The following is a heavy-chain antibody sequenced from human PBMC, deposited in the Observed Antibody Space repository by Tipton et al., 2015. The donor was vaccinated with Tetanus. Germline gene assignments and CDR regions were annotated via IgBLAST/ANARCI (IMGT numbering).Heavy chain of an antibody. CDR1: GFTLSDYF. D-gene: IGHD2-8*01. Sequence: SLRLSCAASGFTLSDYFISWIRQAPGKGLEWVSYISSNGITKYYGDSVRGRFTISRDNARNSLYLQMNSLRAEDTAIYYCARVVNGYWYSDLWGRGTLVTVSS. V-gene: IGHV3-11*01. CDR3: ARVVNGYWYSDL. J-gene: IGHJ2*01. CDR2: ISSNGITK.